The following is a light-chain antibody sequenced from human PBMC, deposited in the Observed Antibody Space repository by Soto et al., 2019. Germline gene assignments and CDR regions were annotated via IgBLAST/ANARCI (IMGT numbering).Light chain of an antibody. CDR3: QQYET. CDR2: GTS. CDR1: QSVSSTY. J-gene: IGKJ2*01. Sequence: EIVLTQSPGTLSLSPGERATLSCRASQSVSSTYLAWYQQKPGQAPRLLIYGTSSRATGIPDRFRGSGSGTDFTLTINSLEPEDFAVYYCQQYETFAQGTKLDIK. V-gene: IGKV3-20*01.